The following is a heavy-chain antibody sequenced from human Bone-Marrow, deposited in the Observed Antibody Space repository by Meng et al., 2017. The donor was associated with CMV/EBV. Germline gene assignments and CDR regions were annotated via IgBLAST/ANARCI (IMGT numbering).Heavy chain of an antibody. Sequence: ASVKVSCKASGYTFTSYDINWVRQATGQGLEWMGWMNPNSGNTGYAQKFQGRVTMTRNTSISTAYMELSRLRSDDTAVYYCARESYSYSGSYEDWGQGTLVTVSS. J-gene: IGHJ4*02. D-gene: IGHD1-26*01. V-gene: IGHV1-8*01. CDR1: GYTFTSYD. CDR3: ARESYSYSGSYED. CDR2: MNPNSGNT.